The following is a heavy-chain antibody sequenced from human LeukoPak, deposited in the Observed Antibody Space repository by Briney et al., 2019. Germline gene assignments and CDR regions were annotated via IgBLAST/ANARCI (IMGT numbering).Heavy chain of an antibody. CDR1: GFTFSSYG. D-gene: IGHD5-18*01. CDR3: AKDPYTAMVTDYYYMDV. V-gene: IGHV3-33*06. Sequence: PGRSLRLSCAASGFTFSSYGMHWVRQAPGKGREWVAVIWYDGSNKYYADSVKGRFTISRDNSKNTLYLQMNSLRAEGTAVYYCAKDPYTAMVTDYYYMDVWGKGTTVTVSS. J-gene: IGHJ6*03. CDR2: IWYDGSNK.